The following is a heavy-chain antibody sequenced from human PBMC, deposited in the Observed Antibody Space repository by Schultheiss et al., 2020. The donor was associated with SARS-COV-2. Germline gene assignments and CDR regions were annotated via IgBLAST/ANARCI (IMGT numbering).Heavy chain of an antibody. D-gene: IGHD4-11*01. CDR2: VTHSGST. J-gene: IGHJ5*02. CDR3: AGGIGPSGDYSARWFDP. V-gene: IGHV4-34*01. CDR1: GGSFSDHY. Sequence: SETLSLTCAVSGGSFSDHYCTWIRQSPGKGLEYIGEVTHSGSTDYNPSLKSRVTISLDTSKNQFSLNLTAVTAADTAVYYCAGGIGPSGDYSARWFDPWGQGTLVTVSS.